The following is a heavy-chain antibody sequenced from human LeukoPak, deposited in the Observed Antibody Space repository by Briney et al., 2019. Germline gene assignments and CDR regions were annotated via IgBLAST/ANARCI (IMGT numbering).Heavy chain of an antibody. V-gene: IGHV3-53*05. J-gene: IGHJ4*02. CDR3: AKDRPRCSTTTCYSYFDY. Sequence: GGSLRLSCAASGFTVSGNYMRWVRQAPGKGLEWVSLIYSGGTTYYADSVKGRFTTSRDDSKNMVSLQMNSLRAEDTAVYYCAKDRPRCSTTTCYSYFDYWGQGTLVTVSS. CDR2: IYSGGTT. CDR1: GFTVSGNY. D-gene: IGHD2-2*01.